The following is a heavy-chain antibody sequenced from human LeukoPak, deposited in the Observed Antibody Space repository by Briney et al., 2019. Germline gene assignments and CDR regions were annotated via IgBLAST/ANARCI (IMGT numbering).Heavy chain of an antibody. D-gene: IGHD6-6*01. CDR2: IDTSSTTI. CDR1: EFTFSSYA. V-gene: IGHV3-48*01. CDR3: ARSEYSSSSDAFDI. J-gene: IGHJ3*02. Sequence: GGSLRLSCAGSEFTFSSYAMNWVRRAPGKGLEWVSYIDTSSTTIYYADSVKGRFTISRDNAKNSLYLQINSLKAEDTAVYYCARSEYSSSSDAFDIWGQGTMVTVSS.